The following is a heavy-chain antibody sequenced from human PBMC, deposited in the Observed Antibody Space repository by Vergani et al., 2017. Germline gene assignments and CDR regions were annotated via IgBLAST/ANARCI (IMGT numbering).Heavy chain of an antibody. CDR3: AKESGPGIAVAGTLY. J-gene: IGHJ4*02. D-gene: IGHD6-19*01. Sequence: EVQLVESGGGLVKPGGSLRLSCVASGFTFGSYSMNWVRQAPGKGLEWVSFISGSGGSTYYADSVKGRFTISRDNSKNTLYLQMNSLRAEDTAVYYCAKESGPGIAVAGTLYWGQGTLVTVSS. CDR2: ISGSGGST. V-gene: IGHV3-23*04. CDR1: GFTFGSYS.